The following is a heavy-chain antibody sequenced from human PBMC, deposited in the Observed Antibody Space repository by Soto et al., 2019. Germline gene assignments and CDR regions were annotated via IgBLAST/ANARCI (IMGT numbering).Heavy chain of an antibody. CDR2: ISGSGGST. J-gene: IGHJ4*02. D-gene: IGHD4-17*01. CDR3: AKIGSGNDYGDEFFDY. CDR1: GFTFSSYA. V-gene: IGHV3-23*01. Sequence: EVQLLESGGGLVQPGGSLRLSCAASGFTFSSYAMSWVRQAPGKGLEWVSAISGSGGSTYYADSVKGRFTISRDNSKNTLYLQMNSLRAEDTAVYYCAKIGSGNDYGDEFFDYWGQGTLVTVSS.